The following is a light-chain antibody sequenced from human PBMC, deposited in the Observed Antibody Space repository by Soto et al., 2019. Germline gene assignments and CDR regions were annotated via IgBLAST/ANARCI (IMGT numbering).Light chain of an antibody. V-gene: IGKV3-15*01. CDR1: QSISSS. Sequence: DIVMTQSPATLSASLGDRVTLSCRASQSISSSLAWYQQKPGQAPSLLIYGASTMATGVPARFSASGSGTEFTLTISSLQSEDFAVYYCQNYNSYPRTFGGGTKLEIK. CDR2: GAS. J-gene: IGKJ4*02. CDR3: QNYNSYPRT.